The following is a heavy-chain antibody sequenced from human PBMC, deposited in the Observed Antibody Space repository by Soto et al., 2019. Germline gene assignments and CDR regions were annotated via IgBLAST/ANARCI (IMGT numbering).Heavy chain of an antibody. CDR3: ARDRRDGDTI. J-gene: IGHJ4*02. V-gene: IGHV3-66*01. CDR2: IYSGGSI. Sequence: EVQVVESGGGLVQPGGSLRLSCAASGFSVSSNYMSWVRQAPGKGLEWVSVIYSGGSIYYADSVQDRFTTSRDNSKNTLYLQMNSLRAEDTVVYYCARDRRDGDTIWGQGVLVTVSS. D-gene: IGHD3-3*01. CDR1: GFSVSSNY.